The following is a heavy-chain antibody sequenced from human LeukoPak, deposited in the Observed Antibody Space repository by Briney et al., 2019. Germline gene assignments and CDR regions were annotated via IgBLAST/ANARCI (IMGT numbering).Heavy chain of an antibody. CDR2: IIPIFGTA. V-gene: IGHV1-69*13. CDR1: GGTFSSYA. J-gene: IGHJ3*02. Sequence: SVKVSCKASGGTFSSYAISWVRQAPGQGLEWMGGIIPIFGTANYAQKFQGRVTITADESTSTAYMELSSLRPEDTAVYYCASPPVANDAFDIWGQGTMVTVSS. D-gene: IGHD6-19*01. CDR3: ASPPVANDAFDI.